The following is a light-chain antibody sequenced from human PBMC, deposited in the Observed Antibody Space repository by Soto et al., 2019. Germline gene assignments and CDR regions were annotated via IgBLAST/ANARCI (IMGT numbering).Light chain of an antibody. Sequence: QLVLTQPPSASGTPGQRVTISCSGSSSNIGSNYVSWYQQLPGTAPKLLIYRNNQRPSGVPDRFSGSKSGTSASLAISGLRSEDEADYYCAAWDDSLSGRVFGGGTQLTVL. CDR1: SSNIGSNY. J-gene: IGLJ2*01. CDR3: AAWDDSLSGRV. CDR2: RNN. V-gene: IGLV1-47*01.